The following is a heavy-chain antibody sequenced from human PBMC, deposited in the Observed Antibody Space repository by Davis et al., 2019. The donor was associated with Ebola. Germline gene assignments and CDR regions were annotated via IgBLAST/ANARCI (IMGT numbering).Heavy chain of an antibody. CDR1: GGSTTTYY. D-gene: IGHD3/OR15-3a*01. J-gene: IGHJ4*02. Sequence: MPSQTLSPTCTLPGGSTTTYYWGWIRQSPGKGLEWIGYLHSSGSTYYNPSLKSRVTISVDTSNNQFSLKLNSVTAADTAMYYCARLDSQRYFDYWGQGTLVTISS. CDR2: LHSSGST. CDR3: ARLDSQRYFDY. V-gene: IGHV4-4*08.